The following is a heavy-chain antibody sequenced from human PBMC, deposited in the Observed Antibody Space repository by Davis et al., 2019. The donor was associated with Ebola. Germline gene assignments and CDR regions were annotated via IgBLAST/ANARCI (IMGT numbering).Heavy chain of an antibody. Sequence: GSLRLSCTVSGGSITIGSYYWSWIRQPPGKGLEWIGYIYYSGSTYYNPSLKSRVTISVDTSKNQFSLKLSSVTAADTAVYYCARLRITIIVVVITGWFDPWGQGTLVTVSS. CDR2: IYYSGST. V-gene: IGHV4-39*01. CDR3: ARLRITIIVVVITGWFDP. D-gene: IGHD3-22*01. J-gene: IGHJ5*02. CDR1: GGSITIGSYY.